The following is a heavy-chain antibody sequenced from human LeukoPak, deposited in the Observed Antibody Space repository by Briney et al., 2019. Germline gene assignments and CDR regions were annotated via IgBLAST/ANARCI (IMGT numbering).Heavy chain of an antibody. CDR1: GGSISSSSYY. Sequence: SETLSLTCTVSGGSISSSSYYWGWIRQPPGKGLEWIGSIYYSGSTYYNPSLKSRVTISVDTSKNQFSLKLSSVTAADTAVYYCASNTVTTYWYFDLWGRGTLVTVSS. V-gene: IGHV4-39*01. CDR2: IYYSGST. CDR3: ASNTVTTYWYFDL. J-gene: IGHJ2*01. D-gene: IGHD4-17*01.